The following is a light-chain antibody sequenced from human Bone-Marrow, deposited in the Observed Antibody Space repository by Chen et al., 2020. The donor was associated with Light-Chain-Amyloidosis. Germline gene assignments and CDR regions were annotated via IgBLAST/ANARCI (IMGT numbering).Light chain of an antibody. Sequence: YVLTQPSSVSVAPGQTATIACGGNNIGATSVPWYQQTPGQAPLLVVYDDSDRPSGIPERLSGSNSGNTATLTIRRVEAGDEADYYCQVWDRSSDRPVFGGGTKLTVL. CDR3: QVWDRSSDRPV. CDR2: DDS. V-gene: IGLV3-21*02. J-gene: IGLJ3*02. CDR1: NIGATS.